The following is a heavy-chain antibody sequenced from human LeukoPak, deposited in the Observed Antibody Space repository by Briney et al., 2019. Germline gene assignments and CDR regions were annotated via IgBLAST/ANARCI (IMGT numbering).Heavy chain of an antibody. CDR3: ARDSTARGGDY. D-gene: IGHD3-10*01. J-gene: IGHJ4*02. Sequence: SETLSLTCAVYGVSFSGYYWSWIRQPPGKGLEWIGEINHSGSTNYNPSLKSRVTISVDTSKNQFSLKLSSVTAADTAVYYCARDSTARGGDYWGQGTLVTVSS. CDR2: INHSGST. CDR1: GVSFSGYY. V-gene: IGHV4-34*01.